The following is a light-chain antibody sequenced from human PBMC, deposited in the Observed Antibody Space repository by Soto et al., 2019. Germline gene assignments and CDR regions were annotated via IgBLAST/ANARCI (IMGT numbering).Light chain of an antibody. J-gene: IGKJ2*01. CDR1: QTISKN. CDR2: DAS. Sequence: ERMMTQSPATLSLSPGETATLSCRASQTISKNLAWYQQKPGQAPRLLIYDASTRATDIPDRFSGSGSGTDFTLTISSLEPEDFAVYYCQQRDNWMYTFGQGTKLVIK. CDR3: QQRDNWMYT. V-gene: IGKV3-11*01.